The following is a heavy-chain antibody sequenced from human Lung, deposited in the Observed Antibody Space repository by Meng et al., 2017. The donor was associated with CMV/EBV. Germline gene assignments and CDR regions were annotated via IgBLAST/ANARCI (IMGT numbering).Heavy chain of an antibody. J-gene: IGHJ4*02. CDR2: ISWDGGST. D-gene: IGHD3/OR15-3a*01. CDR1: GFTFDDYT. V-gene: IGHV3-43*01. Sequence: GGSLRLXCAASGFTFDDYTMHWVRQAPGKGLEWVSLISWDGGSTYYADSVKGRFTISRDNSKNSLYVQMNSLRTEDTAFYYCAKGSAADWDYYFESWGQGTXVTVSS. CDR3: AKGSAADWDYYFES.